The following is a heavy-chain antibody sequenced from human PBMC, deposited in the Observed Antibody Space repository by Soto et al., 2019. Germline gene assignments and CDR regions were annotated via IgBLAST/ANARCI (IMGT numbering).Heavy chain of an antibody. CDR1: GGSISNNNW. V-gene: IGHV4-4*02. Sequence: SETLSLTFAVSGGSISNNNWGSGVRQSPGKELEWIGDIHHSGGTNHNQSLKSRVTISVDKPQNQFSLNLGSVTAADTAVYYCVRGPTSGWNAWGQGTLVTVS. J-gene: IGHJ5*02. D-gene: IGHD6-19*01. CDR2: IHHSGGT. CDR3: VRGPTSGWNA.